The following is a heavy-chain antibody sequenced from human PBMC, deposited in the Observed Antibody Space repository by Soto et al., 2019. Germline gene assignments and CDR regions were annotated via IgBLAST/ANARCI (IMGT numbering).Heavy chain of an antibody. CDR3: ARFYYDSSGYLPSPYYYYYGMDV. V-gene: IGHV3-7*04. CDR1: GFTFTSFW. CDR2: IKQDGSEK. Sequence: GGSLRLSCAASGFTFTSFWMSWVRQAPGKVLEWVANIKQDGSEKYYVDSVKGRFTISRDNAKNSLYLQMNSLRAEDTAVYYCARFYYDSSGYLPSPYYYYYGMDVWGQGT. J-gene: IGHJ6*02. D-gene: IGHD3-22*01.